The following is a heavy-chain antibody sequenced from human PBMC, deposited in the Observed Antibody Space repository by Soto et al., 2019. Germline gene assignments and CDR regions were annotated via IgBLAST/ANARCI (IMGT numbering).Heavy chain of an antibody. D-gene: IGHD6-13*01. CDR2: IVPIYRTA. Sequence: GASVKVSCKASGGTFSSYRINWMRQAPGQGLEWVGGIVPIYRTADYAQKFQGRVTITADESARTSYMELRSLKSQDTAVYYCVRDSGAKLSSSWGQGTLVTRLL. V-gene: IGHV1-69*13. J-gene: IGHJ4*02. CDR3: VRDSGAKLSSS. CDR1: GGTFSSYR.